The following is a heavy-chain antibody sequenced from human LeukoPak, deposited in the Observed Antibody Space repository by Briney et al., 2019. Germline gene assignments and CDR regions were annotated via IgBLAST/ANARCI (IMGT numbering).Heavy chain of an antibody. D-gene: IGHD5-12*01. CDR3: AKGRDGYNSAFDI. CDR1: GFTFSSYA. J-gene: IGHJ3*02. V-gene: IGHV3-23*01. CDR2: ISGSGGST. Sequence: PGGSLRLSCAAAGFTFSSYAMSWVRQAPGKGLEWVSAISGSGGSTYYADSVKGRFTISRDNSKNTLYLQMNSLRAEDTAVYYCAKGRDGYNSAFDIWGQGTMVTVSS.